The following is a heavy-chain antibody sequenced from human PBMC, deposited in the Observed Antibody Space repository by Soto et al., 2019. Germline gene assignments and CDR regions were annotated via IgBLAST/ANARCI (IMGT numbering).Heavy chain of an antibody. Sequence: GSLRLSCAASGFTVSSYRMSWVRQAPGKGLEWVSVIYSAASADFADSVKGRFTISRDNSRNTLYLQMSSLRAEDTAVYYCARVHSSWVNMDVWGQGTTVTVSS. J-gene: IGHJ6*02. CDR1: GFTVSSYR. CDR2: IYSAASA. V-gene: IGHV3-66*01. CDR3: ARVHSSWVNMDV. D-gene: IGHD6-13*01.